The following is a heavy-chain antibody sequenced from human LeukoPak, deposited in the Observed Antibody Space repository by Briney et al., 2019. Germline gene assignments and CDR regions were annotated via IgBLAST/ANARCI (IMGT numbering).Heavy chain of an antibody. CDR3: AKDQGASSYSFDY. CDR1: GFSFSSYG. D-gene: IGHD1-26*01. J-gene: IGHJ4*02. V-gene: IGHV3-30*02. Sequence: GGSLRLSCAASGFSFSSYGMHWVRQAPGKELEWVGFIRYDGVTKYYSDSVRGRFTISRDNSKNTLYLQMDTLTAEDTAVYYCAKDQGASSYSFDYWGRGTLVTVSS. CDR2: IRYDGVTK.